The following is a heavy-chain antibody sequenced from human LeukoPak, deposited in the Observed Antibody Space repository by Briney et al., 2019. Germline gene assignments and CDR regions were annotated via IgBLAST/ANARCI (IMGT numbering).Heavy chain of an antibody. D-gene: IGHD4-23*01. V-gene: IGHV3-64D*06. CDR3: VKDPFYGGNPLYYFDY. CDR1: GFTFSSYA. Sequence: GGSLRLSCSASGFTFSSYAMRWVRQAPGKGLECVSAITGDGGRTYYADSVKGRFTISRDNSKNTLYLQMNSLRAEDTAVYYCVKDPFYGGNPLYYFDYWGQGTLVTVSS. CDR2: ITGDGGRT. J-gene: IGHJ4*02.